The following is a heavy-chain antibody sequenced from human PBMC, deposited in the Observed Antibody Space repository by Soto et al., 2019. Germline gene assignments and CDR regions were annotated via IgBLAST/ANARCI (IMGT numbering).Heavy chain of an antibody. D-gene: IGHD2-15*01. J-gene: IGHJ2*01. V-gene: IGHV5-51*01. CDR2: IYPGDSDT. Sequence: EVQLVQSGAEVKKPGESLKISCKGSGYSFTSYWIGWVRQMPGKGLEWMGIIYPGDSDTRYSPSFQGQVTISADKSISPAYMQWSSLKASDTAMYYCARPPRYCSGGSCYSAWYFDLWGRGTLVTVSS. CDR3: ARPPRYCSGGSCYSAWYFDL. CDR1: GYSFTSYW.